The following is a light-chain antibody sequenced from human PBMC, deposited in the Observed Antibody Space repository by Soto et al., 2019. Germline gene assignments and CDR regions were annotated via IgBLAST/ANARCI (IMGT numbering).Light chain of an antibody. CDR3: SSYTSSTTYV. Sequence: QSGLTQPASVSGSPGQSITSSCTGTSSDVGGYNYVSWYQQHPGKAPKLMIYEVSNRPSGVSNRFSGSKSGNTASLTISGLQAEDEADYYCSSYTSSTTYVFGTGTKVTVL. J-gene: IGLJ1*01. CDR2: EVS. CDR1: SSDVGGYNY. V-gene: IGLV2-14*01.